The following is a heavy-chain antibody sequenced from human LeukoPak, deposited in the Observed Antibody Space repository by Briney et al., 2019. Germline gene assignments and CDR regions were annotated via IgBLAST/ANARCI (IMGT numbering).Heavy chain of an antibody. V-gene: IGHV4-39*02. CDR2: IYYSGTA. CDR3: ARDQDDSGSRTFDY. J-gene: IGHJ4*02. D-gene: IGHD3-10*01. CDR1: GASISSSSSY. Sequence: KSSETLSLTCTVSGASISSSSSYWGWIRQPPGRGLEWIGTIYYSGTAYYNPSLKSRVTISVDTSKNQFSLKLSSVTAADTAVYYCARDQDDSGSRTFDYWGQGTLVTVSS.